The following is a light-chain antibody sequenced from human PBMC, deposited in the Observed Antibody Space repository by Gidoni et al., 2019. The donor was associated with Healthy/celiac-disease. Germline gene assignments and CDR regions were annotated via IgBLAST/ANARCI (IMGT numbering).Light chain of an antibody. Sequence: DIVMTQIPHPLAVSLGERATINRKSSQSVLYSPNSKNYLPWYQQKPGQPPKLLIYWASTRESGVPDRCSGSGSGTDFTLTISSLQAEDVAVYYCQQYYSTPYTFGQGTKLEIK. CDR1: QSVLYSPNSKNY. CDR2: WAS. J-gene: IGKJ2*01. V-gene: IGKV4-1*01. CDR3: QQYYSTPYT.